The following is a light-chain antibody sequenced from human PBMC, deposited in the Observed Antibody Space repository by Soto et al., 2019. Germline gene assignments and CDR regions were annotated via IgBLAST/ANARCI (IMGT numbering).Light chain of an antibody. CDR2: EVH. V-gene: IGLV2-14*01. Sequence: QSALTQPASVSGSLGQSITISCTGTSSDVGGYNYVSWYQQHPGKVPKLMIYEVHNRPSGVSNRFSGSKSANTASLTISGLQADDEADYYCSSFTSSSTQVFGGGTKVTVL. CDR1: SSDVGGYNY. J-gene: IGLJ3*02. CDR3: SSFTSSSTQV.